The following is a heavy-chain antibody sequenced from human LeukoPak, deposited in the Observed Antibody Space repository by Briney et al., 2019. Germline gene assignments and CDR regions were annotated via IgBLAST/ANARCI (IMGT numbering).Heavy chain of an antibody. Sequence: ASVTVSCKASGYTFTTYGISWVRPAPGQGLEWMGWISAYNGNTNYAQKLQGRVTMTTDTSTSTAYMELRSLRTDDTAVYYCPRDRRAVAGTFLFYDWGQGTLVTVSS. D-gene: IGHD6-19*01. V-gene: IGHV1-18*01. CDR2: ISAYNGNT. J-gene: IGHJ4*02. CDR3: PRDRRAVAGTFLFYD. CDR1: GYTFTTYG.